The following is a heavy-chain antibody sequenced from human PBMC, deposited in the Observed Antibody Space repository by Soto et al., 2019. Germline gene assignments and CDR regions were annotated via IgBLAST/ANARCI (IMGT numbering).Heavy chain of an antibody. V-gene: IGHV3-23*01. Sequence: EVQLLESGGGLVQPGGSLRLSCAASGFTFSSYAMSWVRQAPGKGLEWVSAISGSGGSTYYADSVKGRFTISRDNSKNTLYLQMNSLRAEDTAVYYCAKVLGFWSYCSSTSCYMDVWGQGTTVTVSS. CDR2: ISGSGGST. CDR3: AKVLGFWSYCSSTSCYMDV. D-gene: IGHD2-2*01. J-gene: IGHJ6*02. CDR1: GFTFSSYA.